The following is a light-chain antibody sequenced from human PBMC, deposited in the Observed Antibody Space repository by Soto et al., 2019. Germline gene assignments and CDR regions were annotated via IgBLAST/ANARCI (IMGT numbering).Light chain of an antibody. CDR3: QQYNSYPYT. V-gene: IGKV1-5*01. J-gene: IGKJ2*01. Sequence: DIQMTQSPSTLSASVGDRVTITCRASQSISSWLAWYQQKPGQAPKVLIYDASILESGVPSRFSGSGSGTEFTRIISSLQPDDFATYYCQQYNSYPYTFGQGTKLEIK. CDR1: QSISSW. CDR2: DAS.